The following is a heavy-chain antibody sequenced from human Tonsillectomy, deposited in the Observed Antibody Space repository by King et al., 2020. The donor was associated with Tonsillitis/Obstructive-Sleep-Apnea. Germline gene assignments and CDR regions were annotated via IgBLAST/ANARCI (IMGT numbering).Heavy chain of an antibody. J-gene: IGHJ6*03. D-gene: IGHD5-18*01. Sequence: VQLVESGGGVVQPGRSLRLSCAASGFTFSSDGMHWVRQAPGKGLEWVAFIWYDGSNKYYSDSMTGRFTISRDNSEKTLYLQMNSLRAEDTAVYYCARDQGGESYGLGCYMGVWGKGPTVTVSS. CDR3: ARDQGGESYGLGCYMGV. CDR2: IWYDGSNK. V-gene: IGHV3-33*01. CDR1: GFTFSSDG.